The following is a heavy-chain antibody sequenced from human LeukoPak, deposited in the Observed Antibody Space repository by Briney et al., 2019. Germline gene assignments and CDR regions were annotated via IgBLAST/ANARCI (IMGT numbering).Heavy chain of an antibody. CDR1: GGSFSGYY. V-gene: IGHV4-34*01. Sequence: PSETLSLTCAVYGGSFSGYYWSWIRQPPGKGLEWIGEINHSGSTNYNPSLKSRVTISVDTSKNQFSLKLSSVTAADTAVYYCARGGTMVRGVIGPPFDYWGQGTLVTVSS. J-gene: IGHJ4*02. CDR2: INHSGST. D-gene: IGHD3-10*01. CDR3: ARGGTMVRGVIGPPFDY.